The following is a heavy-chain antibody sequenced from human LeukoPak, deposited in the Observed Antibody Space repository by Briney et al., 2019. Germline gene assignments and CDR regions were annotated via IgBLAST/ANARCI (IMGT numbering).Heavy chain of an antibody. CDR1: GGSVSSSSYY. D-gene: IGHD2-2*01. J-gene: IGHJ5*02. Sequence: SETLSLTCTVSGGSVSSSSYYWGWLRQPLGKGLEWIGSVYFSGTTYYNPSLKSRVTISVDTSKNQFSLKLNSVTAADTAVYYCARHEVGYCSSPSCYGGNWLDPWGQGTLVTVSS. V-gene: IGHV4-39*01. CDR3: ARHEVGYCSSPSCYGGNWLDP. CDR2: VYFSGTT.